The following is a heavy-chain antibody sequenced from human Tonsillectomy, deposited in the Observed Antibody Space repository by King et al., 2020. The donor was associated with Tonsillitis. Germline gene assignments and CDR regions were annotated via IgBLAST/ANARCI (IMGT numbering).Heavy chain of an antibody. CDR2: MSSSSTYI. CDR1: GFTFSTYY. V-gene: IGHV3-21*01. Sequence: VQLVESGGGLVRPGGSLRLSCVASGFTFSTYYMDWVRQAPGKGLEWVSSMSSSSTYIYYADSVKGRFTISRDNAKNSLFLQMDSLRPEDTAVYYCVTGGDTAGISGYWGQGTLVTVSS. D-gene: IGHD2-21*01. CDR3: VTGGDTAGISGY. J-gene: IGHJ4*02.